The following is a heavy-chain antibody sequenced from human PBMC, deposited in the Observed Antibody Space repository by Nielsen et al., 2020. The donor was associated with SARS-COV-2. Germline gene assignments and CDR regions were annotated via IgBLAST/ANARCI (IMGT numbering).Heavy chain of an antibody. Sequence: GESLKISCTASGFTFSNSAMSWVRQTSGKGLEWVFSISGSGDRTDYADSVKGRVIISRDNSKNTLHLQMNSLRAEDTALYFCAKDFHGSVADFFGNWGQGTLVTVSS. V-gene: IGHV3-23*01. CDR1: GFTFSNSA. J-gene: IGHJ4*02. CDR3: AKDFHGSVADFFGN. CDR2: ISGSGDRT. D-gene: IGHD2-2*03.